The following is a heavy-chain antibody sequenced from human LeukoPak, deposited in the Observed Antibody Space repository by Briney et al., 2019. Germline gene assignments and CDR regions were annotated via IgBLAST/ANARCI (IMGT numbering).Heavy chain of an antibody. CDR2: ICGSAGCT. CDR3: ARIIEAGGIGS. CDR1: GFTFSTYA. Sequence: QPGGSLRLSCAPSGFTFSTYAMSWVRQAPGKGLEWVSSICGSAGCTYHADSVKGRFTISRDNSKNTLYLQMNNLRVEDTAVYYCARIIEAGGIGSWGQGTLVTVSS. V-gene: IGHV3-23*01. J-gene: IGHJ5*02. D-gene: IGHD6-13*01.